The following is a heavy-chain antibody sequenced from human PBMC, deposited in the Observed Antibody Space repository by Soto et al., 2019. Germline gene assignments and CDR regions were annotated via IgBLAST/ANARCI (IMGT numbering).Heavy chain of an antibody. CDR2: INHSGST. V-gene: IGHV4-34*01. Sequence: SETLSLTCAVYGGSFSGYYWSWIRQPPGKGLEWIGEINHSGSTNYNPSLKSRVTISVDTSKNQFSLKLSSVTAADTAVYYCASRYGIWMTQTRGMDVWDRGTTVTVSS. J-gene: IGHJ6*02. D-gene: IGHD1-1*01. CDR1: GGSFSGYY. CDR3: ASRYGIWMTQTRGMDV.